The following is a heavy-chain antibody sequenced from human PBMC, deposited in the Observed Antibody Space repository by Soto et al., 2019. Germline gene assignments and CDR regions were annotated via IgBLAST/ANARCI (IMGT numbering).Heavy chain of an antibody. V-gene: IGHV5-51*01. J-gene: IGHJ4*02. CDR2: IYPGDSDT. CDR1: GYSFTSYW. CDR3: LFHRPPTYGYYFSD. D-gene: IGHD4-17*01. Sequence: GESLQISCKGSGYSFTSYWIGWVRQMPGKGLEWMGIIYPGDSDTRYSPSFQGQVTISADKSISTAYLQWSSLKASDTAMYYCLFHRPPTYGYYFSDWARGPLVTVSP.